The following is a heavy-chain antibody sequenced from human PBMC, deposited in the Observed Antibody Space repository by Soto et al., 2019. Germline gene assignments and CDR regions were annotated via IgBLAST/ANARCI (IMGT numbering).Heavy chain of an antibody. CDR2: VNSGSRYI. V-gene: IGHV3-21*01. CDR1: GLTFSTHT. J-gene: IGHJ4*02. D-gene: IGHD1-26*01. Sequence: EVQLVESGGGLVKPGGSLKLSWVASGLTFSTHTMNWVRQAPGRGLEWVASVNSGSRYIDYADPVKGRFTISRDKATTSLYLQMNNLRVEDTAVYFCARDESGIYWGASDFWDQGTLVTVSS. CDR3: ARDESGIYWGASDF.